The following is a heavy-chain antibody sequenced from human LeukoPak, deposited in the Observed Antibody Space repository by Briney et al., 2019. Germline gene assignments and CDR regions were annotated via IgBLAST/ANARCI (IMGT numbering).Heavy chain of an antibody. CDR2: IYPGDSDT. Sequence: GESLKISCKGSGYSFTSYWIGWVRQMPGKGLEWMGIIYPGDSDTRYSPSFQGQVTISADKSISTAYLQWSSLKASDTAMYYCARRSRGTHYYDSSGYYYYYYYMDVWGKGTTVTVSS. V-gene: IGHV5-51*01. J-gene: IGHJ6*03. CDR1: GYSFTSYW. D-gene: IGHD3-22*01. CDR3: ARRSRGTHYYDSSGYYYYYYYMDV.